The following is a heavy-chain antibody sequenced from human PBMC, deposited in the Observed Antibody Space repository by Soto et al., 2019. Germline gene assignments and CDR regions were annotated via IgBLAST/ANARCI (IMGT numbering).Heavy chain of an antibody. CDR3: ARVGPAHYYDSSGYYSPLDY. CDR1: GDTFSSSA. D-gene: IGHD3-22*01. J-gene: IGHJ4*02. V-gene: IGHV1-69*01. Sequence: QVQLVQSGAEVQKPGSSVKVSCTASGDTFSSSAINWVRQAPGQGIEWMGGIIPMFGTANYAQKFKGRVTITAGESTSTVYMELSSLRSEDTAVYYCARVGPAHYYDSSGYYSPLDYWGQGTLVTVSS. CDR2: IIPMFGTA.